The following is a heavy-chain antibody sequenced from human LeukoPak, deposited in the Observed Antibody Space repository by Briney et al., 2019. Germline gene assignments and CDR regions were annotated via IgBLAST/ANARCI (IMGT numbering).Heavy chain of an antibody. CDR3: ARDRWYYYDSSDYYHDAFDI. CDR1: GITFTSHG. Sequence: GGSLRLSCAASGITFTSHGMHWVRQAPGKGLEWVTFIQYDGTNKYYADSVKGRFTISRDNSKNTLYLQMNSLRPEDTAVYYCARDRWYYYDSSDYYHDAFDIWGQGTMVTVSS. J-gene: IGHJ3*02. CDR2: IQYDGTNK. V-gene: IGHV3-30*02. D-gene: IGHD3-22*01.